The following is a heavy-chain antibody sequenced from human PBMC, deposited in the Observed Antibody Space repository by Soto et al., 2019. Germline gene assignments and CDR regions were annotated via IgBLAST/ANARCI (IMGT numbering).Heavy chain of an antibody. CDR1: GYTFTGYY. D-gene: IGHD3-10*01. CDR3: ARCRKSCSTVSPMAAYGMDV. CDR2: IHPNLGGT. J-gene: IGHJ6*02. Sequence: GASVKVSCKASGYTFTGYYIHWVRQAPGQGLEWMGWIHPNLGGTDHAQKFQGRVTLTRDTSVNTAYMELSNLTSDDTAIYYCARCRKSCSTVSPMAAYGMDVWGPATMVTVYS. V-gene: IGHV1-2*02.